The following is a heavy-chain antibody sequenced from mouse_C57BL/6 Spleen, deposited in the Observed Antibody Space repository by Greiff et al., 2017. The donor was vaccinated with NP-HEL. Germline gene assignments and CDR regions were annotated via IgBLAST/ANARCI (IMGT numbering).Heavy chain of an antibody. CDR3: ARPPPMDY. J-gene: IGHJ4*01. CDR2: ISSGSSTI. V-gene: IGHV5-17*01. CDR1: GFTFSDYG. Sequence: EVKVEESGGGLVKPGGSLKLSCAASGFTFSDYGMHWVRQAPEKGLEWVAYISSGSSTIYYADTVKGRFTISGDNAKSTLFLQMTSLRSEDTAMYYCARPPPMDYWGQGTSVTVSS.